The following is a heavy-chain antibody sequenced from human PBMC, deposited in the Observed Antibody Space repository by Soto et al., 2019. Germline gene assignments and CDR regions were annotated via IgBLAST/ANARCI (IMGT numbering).Heavy chain of an antibody. CDR1: GFTFDDYG. Sequence: GSLSLSCAASGFTFDDYGMSWVRQAPGKGLEWVSGINWNGGSTGYADSVKGRFTISRDNAKNSLYLQMNSLRAEDTALYHCARVVVRVFYSNYSNWFDPWGQGTLVTVSS. J-gene: IGHJ5*02. CDR2: INWNGGST. D-gene: IGHD4-4*01. V-gene: IGHV3-20*01. CDR3: ARVVVRVFYSNYSNWFDP.